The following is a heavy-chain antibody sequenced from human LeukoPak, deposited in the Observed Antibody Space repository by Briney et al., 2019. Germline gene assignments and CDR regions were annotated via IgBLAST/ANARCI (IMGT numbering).Heavy chain of an antibody. Sequence: SDTLSLTCTLSGGSISSSSYYWAWIRQPPGKGLEWIGSMYYSGNTYYNPSLRSRVFISGDTSKNQFSLQLRSVTAADTAVYYCARRTVYYYDTSVPLRGWFDPWGQGTLVTVSS. CDR3: ARRTVYYYDTSVPLRGWFDP. V-gene: IGHV4-39*01. D-gene: IGHD3-22*01. CDR1: GGSISSSSYY. J-gene: IGHJ5*02. CDR2: MYYSGNT.